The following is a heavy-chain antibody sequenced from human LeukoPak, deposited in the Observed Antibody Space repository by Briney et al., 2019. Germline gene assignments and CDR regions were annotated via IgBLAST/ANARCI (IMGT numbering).Heavy chain of an antibody. J-gene: IGHJ4*02. CDR2: INAGNGNT. CDR1: GYTFSGYY. D-gene: IGHD3-22*01. V-gene: IGHV1-3*03. CDR3: ARDAYYYDSSGQYYFDY. Sequence: GASVKVSCKASGYTFSGYYMHWVRQAPGQRLEWMGWINAGNGNTKYSQEFQGRVTITRDTSASTAYMELSSLRSEDMAVYYCARDAYYYDSSGQYYFDYWGQGTLVTVSS.